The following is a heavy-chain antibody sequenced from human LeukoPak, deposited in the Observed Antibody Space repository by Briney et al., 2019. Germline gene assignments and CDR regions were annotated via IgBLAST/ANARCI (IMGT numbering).Heavy chain of an antibody. D-gene: IGHD2-2*01. V-gene: IGHV4-61*02. J-gene: IGHJ5*02. CDR3: ARARVYCGSTSCSDWFDP. CDR1: GGSISSGSYY. CDR2: IYTSGST. Sequence: SSETLSLTCTVSGGSISSGSYYWSWIRQPAGKGLEWIGRIYTSGSTNYNPSLKSRVTISVDTSKNQFSLKLSSVTAADTAVYYCARARVYCGSTSCSDWFDPWGQGTLVTVSS.